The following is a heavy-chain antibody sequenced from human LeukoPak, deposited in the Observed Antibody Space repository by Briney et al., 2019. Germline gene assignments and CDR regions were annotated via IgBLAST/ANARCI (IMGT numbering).Heavy chain of an antibody. CDR2: IRNDGSNK. V-gene: IGHV3-30*02. CDR1: GFTFSSYG. D-gene: IGHD3-16*02. Sequence: GGSLRLSCAASGFTFSSYGMHWVRQAPGKGLEWVAFIRNDGSNKYYADSVKGRFTISRDNSKNTLYLQMNSLRAEDTAVYYCAKADEYYDYVWGSYRPHKFDYWGQGTLVTVSS. J-gene: IGHJ4*02. CDR3: AKADEYYDYVWGSYRPHKFDY.